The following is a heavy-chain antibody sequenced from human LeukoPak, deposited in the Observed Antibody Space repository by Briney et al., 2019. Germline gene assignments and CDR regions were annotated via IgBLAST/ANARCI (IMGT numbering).Heavy chain of an antibody. CDR3: AIPILVVVAATSSWFDP. CDR2: SSGSGGST. J-gene: IGHJ5*02. Sequence: GGSLRLSCAASGFSFSSYAMSWVRQAPGKGLEWVSASSGSGGSTYYADSVKGRFTISRDNSKNTLYLQMKSLRAEDTAVYYCAIPILVVVAATSSWFDPWGQGTLVTVSS. D-gene: IGHD2-15*01. V-gene: IGHV3-23*01. CDR1: GFSFSSYA.